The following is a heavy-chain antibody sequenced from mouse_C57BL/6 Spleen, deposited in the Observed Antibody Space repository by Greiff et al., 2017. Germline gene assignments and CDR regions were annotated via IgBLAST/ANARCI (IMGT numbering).Heavy chain of an antibody. D-gene: IGHD1-1*01. CDR2: IWSGGST. Sequence: QVQLQQSGPGLVQPSQSLSITCTVSGFSLTSYGVHWVRQSPGKGLEWLGVIWSGGSTDYNAAFISRLSISKDNSKSQVFFKMNSLQAEDTAIYYCARRGYGSRDYFDYWGQGTTLTVSS. CDR1: GFSLTSYG. CDR3: ARRGYGSRDYFDY. V-gene: IGHV2-2*01. J-gene: IGHJ2*01.